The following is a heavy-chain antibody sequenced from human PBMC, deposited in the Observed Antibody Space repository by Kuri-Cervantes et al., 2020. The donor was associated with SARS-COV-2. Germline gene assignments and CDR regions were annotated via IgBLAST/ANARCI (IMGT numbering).Heavy chain of an antibody. CDR3: ARDPPHGTDYGGSMDV. CDR1: GFTFSSYG. Sequence: LSLTCAASGFTFSSYGMHWVRQAPGKGLEWVAVIWYDGSNKYYADSVKGRFTISRDNSKNTLYLQMNSLRAEDTAMYYCARDPPHGTDYGGSMDVWGQGTTVTVSS. V-gene: IGHV3-33*01. CDR2: IWYDGSNK. D-gene: IGHD4-23*01. J-gene: IGHJ6*02.